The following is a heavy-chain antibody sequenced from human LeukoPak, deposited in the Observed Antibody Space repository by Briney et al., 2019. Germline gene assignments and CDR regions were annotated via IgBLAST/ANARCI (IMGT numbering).Heavy chain of an antibody. J-gene: IGHJ4*02. Sequence: SETLSLTCTVSGGSISSSSYYWGWIRQPPGKGLEWIGSIYYSGSTYYNPSLKSRVTISVDTSKNQFSLKLSSVTAADTAVYYCARIVGGTHFDYWGQGTQVTVSS. CDR2: IYYSGST. CDR1: GGSISSSSYY. V-gene: IGHV4-39*01. CDR3: ARIVGGTHFDY. D-gene: IGHD1-26*01.